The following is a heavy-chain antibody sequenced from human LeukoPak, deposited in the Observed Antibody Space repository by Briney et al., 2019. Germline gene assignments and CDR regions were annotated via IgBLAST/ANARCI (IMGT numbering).Heavy chain of an antibody. J-gene: IGHJ5*02. CDR2: FYYTGST. CDR3: AQTYQDSSWHL. D-gene: IGHD6-13*01. Sequence: SETLSLTCTVSGGSITTSSYSWGWIRQPPGKGLEWIGNFYYTGSTYSNPSLKSRVTISVDTSKNHFSLRLPSVTAADTAVYYCAQTYQDSSWHLWGQGTLVTVSS. V-gene: IGHV4-39*01. CDR1: GGSITTSSYS.